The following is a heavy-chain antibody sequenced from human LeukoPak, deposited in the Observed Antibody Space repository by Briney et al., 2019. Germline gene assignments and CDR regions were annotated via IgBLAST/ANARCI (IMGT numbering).Heavy chain of an antibody. CDR3: ARIRRGSSSWYYFDS. Sequence: GGSLRLSCAASGFTFDDYGMSWVRQAPGKGLEWVSGINWNGGSTGYADSVKGRFTISRDNAKNSLYLQMNSLRAEDTALYYCARIRRGSSSWYYFDSWGQGTLVTVSS. CDR1: GFTFDDYG. CDR2: INWNGGST. J-gene: IGHJ4*02. D-gene: IGHD6-13*01. V-gene: IGHV3-20*04.